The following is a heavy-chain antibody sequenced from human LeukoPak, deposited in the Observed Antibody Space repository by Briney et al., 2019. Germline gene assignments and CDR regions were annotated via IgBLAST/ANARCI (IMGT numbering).Heavy chain of an antibody. J-gene: IGHJ4*02. CDR3: ARGGYYDSSGYYDY. CDR1: GGTFSSYA. CDR2: IIPILGIA. D-gene: IGHD3-22*01. Sequence: SVKVSCKASGGTFSSYAISWVRQAPGQGLEWMGRIIPILGIANYAQKFQGRVTITADKSTSTAYMELSSLRSDDTAVYYCARGGYYDSSGYYDYWGQGTLVTVSS. V-gene: IGHV1-69*04.